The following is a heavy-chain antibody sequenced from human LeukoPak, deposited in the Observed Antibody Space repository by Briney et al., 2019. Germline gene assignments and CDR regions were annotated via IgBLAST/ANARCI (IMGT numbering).Heavy chain of an antibody. J-gene: IGHJ4*02. CDR1: GGSISSSSYY. D-gene: IGHD1-26*01. CDR2: IYYSGST. Sequence: SSETLSLTCTVSGGSISSSSYYWGWIRQPPGKGLEWIGSIYYSGSTYYNPSLKSRVTISVDTSKNQFSLKLSSVTAADTAVYYCARSTLVGTFDYWGQGTLVTVSS. CDR3: ARSTLVGTFDY. V-gene: IGHV4-39*07.